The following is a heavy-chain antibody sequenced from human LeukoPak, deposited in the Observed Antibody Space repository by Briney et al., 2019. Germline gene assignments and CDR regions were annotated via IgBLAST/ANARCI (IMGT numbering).Heavy chain of an antibody. Sequence: PSETLSLTCTVSGSSTSDYYWSFIRQPAGKGLEWIGRIHPSGTTYFNPSLKSRVTTSVDTSQSQFSLRLTSMTAADTAVYFCARGDYYDGGGRNWFDPWGQGILVAVSS. J-gene: IGHJ5*02. CDR3: ARGDYYDGGGRNWFDP. V-gene: IGHV4-4*07. CDR2: IHPSGTT. D-gene: IGHD3-16*01. CDR1: GSSTSDYY.